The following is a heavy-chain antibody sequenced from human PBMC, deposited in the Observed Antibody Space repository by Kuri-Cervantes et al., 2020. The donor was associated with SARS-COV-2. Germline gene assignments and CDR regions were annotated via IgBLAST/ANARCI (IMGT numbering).Heavy chain of an antibody. CDR2: ISYDGSNK. D-gene: IGHD5-12*01. Sequence: GESLKISCAASGFTFSSYAMHWVRQAPGKGLEWVAVISYDGSNKYYADSVKGRFTISRDNAKNSLYLQMNSLRAEDTAVYYCARVLRGYSGYELFDYWGQGTLVTVSS. CDR3: ARVLRGYSGYELFDY. CDR1: GFTFSSYA. J-gene: IGHJ4*02. V-gene: IGHV3-30-3*01.